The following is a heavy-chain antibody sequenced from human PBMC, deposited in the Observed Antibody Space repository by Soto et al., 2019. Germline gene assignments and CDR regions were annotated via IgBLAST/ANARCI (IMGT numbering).Heavy chain of an antibody. CDR1: GFTFITYA. CDR2: ISYDGSNK. CDR3: ARGGPSGEGAYDY. Sequence: PGGSLNPPFAASGFTFITYALHWVRQAPGKGLEWVAVISYDGSNKYYADSVKGRFTISRDNSKNTLYLQMNSLRAEDTAVYYCARGGPSGEGAYDYWGQGT. V-gene: IGHV3-30-3*01. J-gene: IGHJ4*02. D-gene: IGHD1-26*01.